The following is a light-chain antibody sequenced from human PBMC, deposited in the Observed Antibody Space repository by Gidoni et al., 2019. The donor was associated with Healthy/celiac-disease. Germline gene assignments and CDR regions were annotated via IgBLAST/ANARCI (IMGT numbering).Light chain of an antibody. V-gene: IGKV1-39*01. CDR2: AAS. CDR3: QQSYSTPFT. Sequence: IQMTQSPSSLSASVGDRVTITCRASQSISSYLNWYQQKPGKAPKLLIYAASSLQSGVPSRFSGSGAGTEFTLTISSLQPEDFATYYCQQSYSTPFTFGPXTKVDIK. CDR1: QSISSY. J-gene: IGKJ3*01.